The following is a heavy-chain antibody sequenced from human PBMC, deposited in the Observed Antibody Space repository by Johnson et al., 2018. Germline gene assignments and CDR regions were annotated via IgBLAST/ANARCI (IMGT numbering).Heavy chain of an antibody. CDR1: GFTFSSYA. V-gene: IGHV3-64*01. J-gene: IGHJ3*02. CDR3: ARGGANDAFDI. CDR2: ISSNGGST. Sequence: VQLVESGGGLVQXGGSLRLSCAASGFTFSSYAMHWVRQAPGKGLEYVSAISSNGGSTYYANSVKGRFTISRDNSKNTLYLQMGSLRAEDMAVYYCARGGANDAFDIWGQGTMVTVSS. D-gene: IGHD4/OR15-4a*01.